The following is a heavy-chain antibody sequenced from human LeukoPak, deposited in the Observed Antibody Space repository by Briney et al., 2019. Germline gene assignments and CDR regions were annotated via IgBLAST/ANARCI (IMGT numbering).Heavy chain of an antibody. V-gene: IGHV5-51*01. CDR3: ARRYCSSTSCYWFDP. CDR1: GYSFTSYW. D-gene: IGHD2-2*01. J-gene: IGHJ5*02. CDR2: IYPGDSDT. Sequence: KVSCKGSGYSFTSYWIGWVRQMPGKGLEWMGIIYPGDSDTRYSPSFQGQVTISADKSISTAYLQWSSLKASDTAMYYCARRYCSSTSCYWFDPWGQGTLVTVSS.